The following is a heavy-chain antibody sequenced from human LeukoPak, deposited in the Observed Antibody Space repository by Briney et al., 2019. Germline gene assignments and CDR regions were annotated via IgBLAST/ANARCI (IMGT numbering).Heavy chain of an antibody. CDR1: GGSISSRSYY. CDR2: IYYSGST. Sequence: SETLSLTCTVSGGSISSRSYYWGWIRQPPGKGLEWIGNIYYSGSTYYNPSLKSRVTISVDTSKNQFSLKLSSVTATDTAVYYCASYQVGATSGFDYWGQGTRVSVSS. CDR3: ASYQVGATSGFDY. D-gene: IGHD1-26*01. J-gene: IGHJ4*02. V-gene: IGHV4-39*01.